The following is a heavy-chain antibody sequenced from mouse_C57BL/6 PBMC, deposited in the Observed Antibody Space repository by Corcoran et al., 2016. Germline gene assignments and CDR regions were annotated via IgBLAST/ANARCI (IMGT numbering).Heavy chain of an antibody. J-gene: IGHJ3*01. CDR1: GYTFTTYG. V-gene: IGHV9-3*01. CDR3: ARWGGTAWFAY. D-gene: IGHD2-14*01. Sequence: QIQLVQSGPELKKPGETVKISCKASGYTFTTYGMSWVKQAPGKGLKWMGWINTYSGVPTYADDFKGRFAFSLENSASTAYLQINNLKNEDTATYFCARWGGTAWFAYWGQGTLVTVSA. CDR2: INTYSGVP.